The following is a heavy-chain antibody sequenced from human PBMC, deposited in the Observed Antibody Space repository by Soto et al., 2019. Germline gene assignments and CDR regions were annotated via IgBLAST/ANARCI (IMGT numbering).Heavy chain of an antibody. V-gene: IGHV4-4*02. J-gene: IGHJ4*02. CDR1: GASISSSNW. Sequence: QVQVRESGPGLVRPSGTLSLTCAVSGASISSSNWWSWVRQPPGKGLEWIGEVYASGGANHNPSLETRVTLSVHMSKSQFSLKLSCVTAADTAVYYCAGEVIAGKNYWGQRTLLIVSS. D-gene: IGHD2-15*01. CDR3: AGEVIAGKNY. CDR2: VYASGGA.